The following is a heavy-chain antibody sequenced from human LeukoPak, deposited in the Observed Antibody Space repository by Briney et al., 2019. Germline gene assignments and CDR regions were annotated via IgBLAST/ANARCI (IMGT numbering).Heavy chain of an antibody. CDR2: ISSSGSTI. Sequence: GGSMRLSCAASGFTFSSYAMSWVRQAPGKGLEWVSYISSSGSTIYYADSVKGRFTISRDNAKNSLYLQMNSLRAEDTAVYYCAELGITMIGGVWGKGTTVTISS. D-gene: IGHD3-10*02. CDR3: AELGITMIGGV. V-gene: IGHV3-48*03. J-gene: IGHJ6*04. CDR1: GFTFSSYA.